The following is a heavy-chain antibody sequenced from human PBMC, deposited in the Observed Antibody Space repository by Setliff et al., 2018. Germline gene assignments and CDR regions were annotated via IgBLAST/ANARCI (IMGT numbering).Heavy chain of an antibody. CDR3: ATSVSWIQLVLYPQGHPEPFDY. CDR1: GYTLTELS. J-gene: IGHJ4*02. CDR2: FDPEDGET. D-gene: IGHD5-18*01. Sequence: GASVKVSCKVSGYTLTELSMHWVRQAPGKGLEWMGGFDPEDGETIYAQKFQGRVTMTEDTSTDTACMELSSLRSEDTAVYYCATSVSWIQLVLYPQGHPEPFDYWGQGTLVTVSS. V-gene: IGHV1-24*01.